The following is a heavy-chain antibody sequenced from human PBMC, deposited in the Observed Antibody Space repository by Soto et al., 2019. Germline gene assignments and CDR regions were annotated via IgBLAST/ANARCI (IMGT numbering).Heavy chain of an antibody. V-gene: IGHV3-48*01. CDR3: ARDSPVATRPFDY. J-gene: IGHJ4*02. Sequence: GGSLRLSCAASGFTFSSYSMNWVRQAPGKGLEWVSYISSSSSTIYYADSVKGRFTISRDNAKNSLYLQMNSLRAEDTAVYYCARDSPVATRPFDYWGQGTLVTVSS. CDR2: ISSSSSTI. D-gene: IGHD5-12*01. CDR1: GFTFSSYS.